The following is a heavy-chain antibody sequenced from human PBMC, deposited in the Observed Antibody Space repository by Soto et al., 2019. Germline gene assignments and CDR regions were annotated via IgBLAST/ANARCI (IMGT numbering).Heavy chain of an antibody. CDR3: ARVNSATGSMHFDR. Sequence: PGRSLRLSCAGSTFNFTHYTLSWVRQAPGKGLEWVSSISATNTYIFYADSVKGRFTISRDNAKKSVSLQMSSLRAEDTALYYCARVNSATGSMHFDRWGQGTLVTVSS. CDR1: TFNFTHYT. V-gene: IGHV3-21*01. D-gene: IGHD3-9*01. J-gene: IGHJ4*02. CDR2: ISATNTYI.